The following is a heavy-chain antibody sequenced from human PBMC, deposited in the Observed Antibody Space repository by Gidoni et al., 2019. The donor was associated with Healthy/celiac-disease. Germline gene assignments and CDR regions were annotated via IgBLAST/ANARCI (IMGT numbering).Heavy chain of an antibody. CDR2: IYPGDSDT. CDR3: ARLSVRGVPSTPAFDI. Sequence: EVQLVQSGAEVKQPGEPLRISCTGSGYSFPGYWIGWVRQMPGKGLEWMGTIYPGDSDTRYSPSLQGQVTISADKSISTAYLQWSSLKASDTAMYYWARLSVRGVPSTPAFDIWGQGTMVTVSS. CDR1: GYSFPGYW. D-gene: IGHD3-10*01. V-gene: IGHV5-51*03. J-gene: IGHJ3*02.